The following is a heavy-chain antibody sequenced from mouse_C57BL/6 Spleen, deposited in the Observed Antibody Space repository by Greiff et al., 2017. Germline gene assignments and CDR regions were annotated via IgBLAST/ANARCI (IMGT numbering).Heavy chain of an antibody. CDR1: GYTFTSYW. CDR2: IDPSDSET. D-gene: IGHD2-1*01. Sequence: VQLQQPGAELVRPGSSVKLSCKASGYTFTSYWMHWVKQRPIQGLEWIGNIDPSDSETHYNQKFKDKATLTVDKSSSTAYMQLSSLTSEDSAVYYCAREDYGNYYYFDYWGQGTTLTVSS. CDR3: AREDYGNYYYFDY. J-gene: IGHJ2*01. V-gene: IGHV1-52*01.